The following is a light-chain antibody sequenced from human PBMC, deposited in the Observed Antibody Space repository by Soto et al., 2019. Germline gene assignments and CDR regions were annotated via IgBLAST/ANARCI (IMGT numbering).Light chain of an antibody. J-gene: IGLJ1*01. Sequence: QSALAQPPSASGSPGQSVTISCTGTSSDVGGYNYVSWYQQHPGKAPQLMIYEVSKRPSGVPDRFSGSKSGNTASLTVSGLQAEDEADYYCSSYAGSHNYVLGTGTKVTAL. V-gene: IGLV2-8*01. CDR1: SSDVGGYNY. CDR2: EVS. CDR3: SSYAGSHNYV.